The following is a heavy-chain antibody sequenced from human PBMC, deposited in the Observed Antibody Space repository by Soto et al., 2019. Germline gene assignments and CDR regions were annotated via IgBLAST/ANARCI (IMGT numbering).Heavy chain of an antibody. CDR1: GGSISSSNW. J-gene: IGHJ6*02. CDR3: ARGGSSSWSDYYYGMEV. Sequence: PSETLSLTCAVSGGSISSSNWWSWVRQPPGKGLEWIGEIYHSGSTNYNPSLKSRVTISVDKSKNQFSLKLSSVTAADTAVYYCARGGSSSWSDYYYGMEVWGQGTTVTVSS. D-gene: IGHD6-13*01. CDR2: IYHSGST. V-gene: IGHV4-4*02.